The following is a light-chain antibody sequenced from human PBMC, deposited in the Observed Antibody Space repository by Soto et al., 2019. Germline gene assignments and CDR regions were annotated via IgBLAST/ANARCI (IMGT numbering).Light chain of an antibody. Sequence: EIVLTQSPGTLSLSPGERATLSCRASQSVSSSSLAWYQQKPGQAPRLLIFGASSRATGIPDRFSGSGSGTDFTLTISRLEPEDFAVYYCQQYAGSRTFGQGTKVDI. CDR2: GAS. J-gene: IGKJ1*01. CDR3: QQYAGSRT. V-gene: IGKV3-20*01. CDR1: QSVSSSS.